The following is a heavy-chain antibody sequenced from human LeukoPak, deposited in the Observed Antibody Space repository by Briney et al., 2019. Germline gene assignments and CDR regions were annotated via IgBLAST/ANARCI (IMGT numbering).Heavy chain of an antibody. D-gene: IGHD2-15*01. J-gene: IGHJ4*02. CDR1: GFAFDTHA. CDR2: ISGTGDFT. V-gene: IGHV3-23*01. Sequence: PGGSQRLSCAASGFAFDTHAMSWVRHIPGKGLEWVSTISGTGDFTYYADSVKGQFSISRDNSKNTLYLQMNSLRAEDMAVYYCARRAVSYCTAGTCGGHFFDYWGQGTLVTVSS. CDR3: ARRAVSYCTAGTCGGHFFDY.